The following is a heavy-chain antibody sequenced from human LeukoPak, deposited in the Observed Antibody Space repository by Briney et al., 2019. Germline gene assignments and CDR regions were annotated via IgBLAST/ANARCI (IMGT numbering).Heavy chain of an antibody. V-gene: IGHV4-39*01. D-gene: IGHD6-25*01. J-gene: IGHJ4*01. CDR3: AKSGGYGLIDY. Sequence: SETLSLTCAVSGVSISSSSYYWGWIRQPPGKGLEWIGSIYSSGSTYYNSSLKSRVTISIDTSKNQVSLKMSSVTAADTAVYYCAKSGGYGLIDYWGQGTLVTVSS. CDR2: IYSSGST. CDR1: GVSISSSSYY.